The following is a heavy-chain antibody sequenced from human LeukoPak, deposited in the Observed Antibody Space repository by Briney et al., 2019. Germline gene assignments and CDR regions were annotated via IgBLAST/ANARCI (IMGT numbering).Heavy chain of an antibody. CDR1: GGSISGFY. J-gene: IGHJ5*02. D-gene: IGHD2-2*01. Sequence: SETLSLTCTVSGGSISGFYWSWIRQPPGKGLEWIGSIFCSGSTNYNPSLKSRVTISVDTSKNQFSLKLNSLTAADTAVYYCARGVVPAANNNWFDPWGQGTLVTVSS. V-gene: IGHV4-59*01. CDR2: IFCSGST. CDR3: ARGVVPAANNNWFDP.